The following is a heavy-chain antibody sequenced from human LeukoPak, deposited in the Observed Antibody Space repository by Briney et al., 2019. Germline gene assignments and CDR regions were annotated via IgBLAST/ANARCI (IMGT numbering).Heavy chain of an antibody. CDR2: IYSAGTT. J-gene: IGHJ3*02. CDR1: EFTVGSNY. CDR3: ARGFGAFDI. D-gene: IGHD3-10*01. V-gene: IGHV3-66*01. Sequence: PGGSLRLSCAASEFTVGSNYMSWVRQAPGKGLEWVSVIYSAGTTYSADSVKGRFTISRDNAKNSLYLQMNSLRAEDTAVYYCARGFGAFDIWGQGTMVTVSS.